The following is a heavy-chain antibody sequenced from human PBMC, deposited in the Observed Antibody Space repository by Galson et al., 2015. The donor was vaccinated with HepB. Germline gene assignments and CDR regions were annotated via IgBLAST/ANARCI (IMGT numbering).Heavy chain of an antibody. CDR1: GFTFSSYA. D-gene: IGHD3-22*01. V-gene: IGHV3-30-3*02. CDR3: AKSDSSGYYYGEDY. CDR2: ISYDGSNK. Sequence: SLRLSCAASGFTFSSYAMHWVRQAPGKGLEWVAVISYDGSNKYYADSVKGRFTISRDNSKNTLYLQMNSLRAEDTAVYYCAKSDSSGYYYGEDYWGQGTLVTVSS. J-gene: IGHJ4*02.